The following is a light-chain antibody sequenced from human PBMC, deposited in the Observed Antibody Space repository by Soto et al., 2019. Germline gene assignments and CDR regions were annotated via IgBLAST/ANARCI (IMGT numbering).Light chain of an antibody. CDR1: QSVLYSPNNKNY. Sequence: IVRTQVPGSVAVSLGERATINCKSSQSVLYSPNNKNYLAWYQHKPGQPPKLLIYWASTRESGVPDRFSGSGSGTDFTLKISRVEAEDVAIYYCMQTTQLPIPFGQGTRLAI. V-gene: IGKV4-1*01. J-gene: IGKJ5*01. CDR3: MQTTQLPIP. CDR2: WAS.